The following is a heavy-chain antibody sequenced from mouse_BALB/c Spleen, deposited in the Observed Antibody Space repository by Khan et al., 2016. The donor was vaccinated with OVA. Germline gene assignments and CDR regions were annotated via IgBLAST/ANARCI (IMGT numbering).Heavy chain of an antibody. CDR3: ARRGLRWDFDY. CDR2: INPSTGYT. CDR1: GYIFINYW. D-gene: IGHD1-1*01. Sequence: VQLVESGAELAKPGASVKMSCKASGYIFINYWILWVKQRPGQGLEWIGYINPSTGYTEYNQNFKDKATLTADKSSSTAYMQLSSLTSEDSAVYYCARRGLRWDFDYWGQGTTLTVSS. V-gene: IGHV1-7*01. J-gene: IGHJ2*01.